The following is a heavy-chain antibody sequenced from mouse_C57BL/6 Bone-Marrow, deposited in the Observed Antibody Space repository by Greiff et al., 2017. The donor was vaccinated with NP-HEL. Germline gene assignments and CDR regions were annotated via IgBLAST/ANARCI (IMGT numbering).Heavy chain of an antibody. Sequence: EVQRVESGGGLVQPKGSLKLSCAASGFSFNTYAMNWVRQAPGKGLEWVARIRSKSNNYATYYADSVKDRFTISRDDSESMLYLQMNNLKTEDTAMYYCAVITTVAFDVWGTGTTVTVSS. V-gene: IGHV10-1*01. CDR2: IRSKSNNYAT. D-gene: IGHD1-1*01. J-gene: IGHJ1*03. CDR3: AVITTVAFDV. CDR1: GFSFNTYA.